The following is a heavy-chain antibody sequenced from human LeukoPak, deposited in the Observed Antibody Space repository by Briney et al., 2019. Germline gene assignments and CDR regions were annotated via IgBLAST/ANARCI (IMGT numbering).Heavy chain of an antibody. Sequence: PSETLSLTCTVSGGSISSGDYYWSWIRQPPGKGLEWIGYIYYSGSTYYNQSLKSRVTISVDTSKNQFSLKLSSVTAADTAVYYCARFRDYKEAFDIWGQGTMVTVSS. V-gene: IGHV4-30-4*08. CDR2: IYYSGST. J-gene: IGHJ3*02. CDR1: GGSISSGDYY. CDR3: ARFRDYKEAFDI. D-gene: IGHD3-10*01.